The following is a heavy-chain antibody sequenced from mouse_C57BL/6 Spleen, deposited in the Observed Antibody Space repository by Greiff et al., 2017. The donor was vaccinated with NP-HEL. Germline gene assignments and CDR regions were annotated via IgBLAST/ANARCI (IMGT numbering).Heavy chain of an antibody. CDR2: IYPGDGDT. V-gene: IGHV1-82*01. CDR3: GRDSSGAFAY. D-gene: IGHD3-2*02. J-gene: IGHJ3*01. Sequence: VQLQQSGPELVKPGASVKISCKASGYAFSSSWMNWVKQRPGKGLEWIGRIYPGDGDTNYNGKFKGKATLTADKTSSRAYMHLSSLASEDSAVYFCGRDSSGAFAYWGQGTLVTVSA. CDR1: GYAFSSSW.